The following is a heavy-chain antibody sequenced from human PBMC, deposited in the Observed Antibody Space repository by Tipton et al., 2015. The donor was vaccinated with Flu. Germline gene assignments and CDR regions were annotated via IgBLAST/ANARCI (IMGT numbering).Heavy chain of an antibody. J-gene: IGHJ4*02. CDR2: INQSGRP. CDR1: GGSFSGYY. D-gene: IGHD3-10*01. Sequence: TLSLTCAVYGGSFSGYYWSWIRQSPGKGLEWIGEINQSGRPNYNPSLKNRVTISVDTSKNQFSLSLTSVTAADTAVYFCAADHYFGSGSYYWGQGKMVTVSS. V-gene: IGHV4-34*01. CDR3: AADHYFGSGSYY.